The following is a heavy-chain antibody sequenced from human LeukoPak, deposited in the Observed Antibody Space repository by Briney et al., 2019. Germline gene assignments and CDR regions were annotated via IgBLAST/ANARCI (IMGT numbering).Heavy chain of an antibody. V-gene: IGHV4-4*07. CDR3: AREGDGLWFGEHHFDY. D-gene: IGHD3-10*01. J-gene: IGHJ4*02. CDR1: GGSTSSYY. CDR2: IYTSGST. Sequence: SETLSLTCTVSGGSTSSYYWSWIRQPAGKGLEWIGRIYTSGSTNYNPSLKSRVTMSVDTSKSQFSLKLSSVTAADTAVYYCAREGDGLWFGEHHFDYWGQGTLVTVSS.